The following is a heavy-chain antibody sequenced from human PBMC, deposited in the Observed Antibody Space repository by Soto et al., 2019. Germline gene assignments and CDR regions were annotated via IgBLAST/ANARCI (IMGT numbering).Heavy chain of an antibody. CDR1: GFTFSTFG. Sequence: GGSLRLSCAASGFTFSTFGMNWVRQAPGKGLEWVSYITSDSSNVHYADSVKGRFTISRDNAKNSLSLQMNTLRAEGTAVYYCARDLGVALATLTLDYWGQGTLVTVSS. V-gene: IGHV3-21*01. CDR2: ITSDSSNV. D-gene: IGHD2-15*01. CDR3: ARDLGVALATLTLDY. J-gene: IGHJ4*02.